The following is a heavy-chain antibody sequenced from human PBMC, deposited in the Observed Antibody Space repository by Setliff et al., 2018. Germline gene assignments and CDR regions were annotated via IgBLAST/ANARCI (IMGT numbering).Heavy chain of an antibody. Sequence: SETLSLTCTVSGGSISGGGYYWSWIRQHPRKGLEWIGYIYYSGSTNYTPSLESRVTLSVDTSRNHFSLKLNSVTAADTAVYYCARSGYYSIDAFDIWGQGTRVTVS. CDR2: IYYSGST. CDR3: ARSGYYSIDAFDI. D-gene: IGHD3-22*01. V-gene: IGHV4-31*03. J-gene: IGHJ3*02. CDR1: GGSISGGGYY.